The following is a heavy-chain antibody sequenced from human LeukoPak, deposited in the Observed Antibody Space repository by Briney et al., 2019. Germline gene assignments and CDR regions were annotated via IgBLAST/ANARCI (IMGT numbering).Heavy chain of an antibody. Sequence: KPSETLSLTCIVSGGSISSIGYYWGWSRQPPGKGLEWIGSLYYSGYIYYNPSLKSRVAISVDKSKNQFSLRLNSVTAADMAVYYCARHDLWGQGTLVTVAS. CDR1: GGSISSIGYY. J-gene: IGHJ4*02. CDR2: LYYSGYI. CDR3: ARHDL. V-gene: IGHV4-39*01.